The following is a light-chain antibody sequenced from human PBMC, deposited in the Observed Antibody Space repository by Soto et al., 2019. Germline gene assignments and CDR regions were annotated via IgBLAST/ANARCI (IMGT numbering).Light chain of an antibody. J-gene: IGKJ2*01. CDR1: QGISNW. Sequence: DIPMTQSPSSVSASVGDRVTITCRASQGISNWLAWYQQKPGKAPNLLIYGASNLQSGVPSRFSGSGSGTDFTLTISSLQPEDFATYYCQQSNSFPFTFGQGTRLDIK. CDR3: QQSNSFPFT. V-gene: IGKV1-12*01. CDR2: GAS.